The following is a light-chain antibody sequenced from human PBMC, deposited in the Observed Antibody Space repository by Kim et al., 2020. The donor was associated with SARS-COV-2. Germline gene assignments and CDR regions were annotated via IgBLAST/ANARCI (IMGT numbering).Light chain of an antibody. J-gene: IGLJ2*01. CDR3: LLSYSGARPVV. CDR2: DTS. Sequence: GTVTLMCGSRTGPVTSGHYPYWFQQKPGQAAKTLIYDTSNKQSWTPARFSGSLLGGKAALTLSGAQPEDEAEYYCLLSYSGARPVVFGGGTQLTVL. V-gene: IGLV7-46*01. CDR1: TGPVTSGHY.